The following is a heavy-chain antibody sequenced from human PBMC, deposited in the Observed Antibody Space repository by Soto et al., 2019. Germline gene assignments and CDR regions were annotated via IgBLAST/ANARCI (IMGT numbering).Heavy chain of an antibody. V-gene: IGHV3-74*01. J-gene: IGHJ3*01. CDR3: PRSPGGYYID. CDR2: INTEGTST. D-gene: IGHD2-15*01. Sequence: EVQLVESGGGLVQPGGSLRLSCADSGFSFSSYWMHWVRQGPEKGLVWVARINTEGTSTNYADSVEGRFTISRDNAKNTLYLHMNSLRAEDTAVYFCPRSPGGYYIDWGQGTMVTVSS. CDR1: GFSFSSYW.